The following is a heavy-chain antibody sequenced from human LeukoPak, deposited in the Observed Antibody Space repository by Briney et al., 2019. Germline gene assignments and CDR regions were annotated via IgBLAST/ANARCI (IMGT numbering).Heavy chain of an antibody. V-gene: IGHV3-21*01. Sequence: PGGSHRLSCAAAGFTSSSYCMNWVRQAPEKGLEWVSSITSSTGYIYYADSVKGRSTISRDNAKHSLYLQMNSLRAEDTAVYYCARRAGDYKRPFDYWGQGTLFTVSP. J-gene: IGHJ4*02. CDR2: ITSSTGYI. CDR3: ARRAGDYKRPFDY. CDR1: GFTSSSYC. D-gene: IGHD4-11*01.